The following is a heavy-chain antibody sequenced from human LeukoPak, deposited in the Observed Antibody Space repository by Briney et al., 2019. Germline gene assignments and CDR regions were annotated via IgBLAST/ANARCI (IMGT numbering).Heavy chain of an antibody. J-gene: IGHJ6*03. CDR1: GYTFTGDY. D-gene: IGHD6-13*01. CDR2: INPNSGGT. CDR3: ARDRRIMLAAAGKFGYYMDV. V-gene: IGHV1-2*02. Sequence: GASVKVSCKASGYTFTGDYMHWVRQAPGQGLEWMGWINPNSGGTYYAQNFQGRVTITRDTSISTPYMELSRLRSDDTAVYYWARDRRIMLAAAGKFGYYMDVWGKGTTVTVSS.